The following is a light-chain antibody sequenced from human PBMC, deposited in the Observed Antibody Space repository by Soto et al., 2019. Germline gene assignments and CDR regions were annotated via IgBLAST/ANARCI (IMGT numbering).Light chain of an antibody. Sequence: EIVMTQSPATLSLSPGERAALSCRASQSINSELAWYQQKPGQPPRLLIYGASTRATGVPARFTVSESGSEFTLTNSGLQSEDFAVYYCQQGHNWPFTSGQGTRLEI. CDR3: QQGHNWPFT. CDR2: GAS. CDR1: QSINSE. V-gene: IGKV3-15*01. J-gene: IGKJ2*01.